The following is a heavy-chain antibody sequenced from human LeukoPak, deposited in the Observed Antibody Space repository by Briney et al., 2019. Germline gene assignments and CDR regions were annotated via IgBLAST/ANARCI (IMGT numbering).Heavy chain of an antibody. CDR2: INPGGGST. J-gene: IGHJ6*02. CDR3: ARDGGSFSYNMDV. CDR1: GYTFTTYY. V-gene: IGHV1-46*01. Sequence: GASVKVSCKASGYTFTTYYIYWVRQAPGQGLEWMGVINPGGGSTTYAQKFQDRVTMASDTSTSTVYMELSSLRSEDTAMYFCARDGGSFSYNMDVWGQGTTVTVSS. D-gene: IGHD1-26*01.